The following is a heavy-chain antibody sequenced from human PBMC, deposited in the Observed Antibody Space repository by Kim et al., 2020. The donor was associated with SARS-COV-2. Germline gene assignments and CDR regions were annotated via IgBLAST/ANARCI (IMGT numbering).Heavy chain of an antibody. J-gene: IGHJ4*02. CDR1: GYTFTRYD. CDR3: ATVPRYYDILTGADYFDS. CDR2: MNPNSGNI. Sequence: ASEKVSCKASGYTFTRYDINWVRQATGQGLEWMGWMNPNSGNIGYAQKFQGRVTMTRNTSISTAYMELSSLRSEDTAVYYCATVPRYYDILTGADYFDSWGQGTLVTVSS. V-gene: IGHV1-8*01. D-gene: IGHD3-9*01.